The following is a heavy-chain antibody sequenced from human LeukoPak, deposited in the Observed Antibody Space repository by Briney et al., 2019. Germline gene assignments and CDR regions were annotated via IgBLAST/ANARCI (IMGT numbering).Heavy chain of an antibody. CDR1: IDSFSNYH. CDR2: VNESGGT. J-gene: IGHJ5*02. CDR3: ARGQGATVPQVGKNWFDP. Sequence: PSETLSLTCAVYIDSFSNYHWNWIRQTPAKGVEWIGEVNESGGTNISPSLRSRVILSVDTSKNQFSLKLISVTVADTAIYYCARGQGATVPQVGKNWFDPWGQGTLVTVSS. V-gene: IGHV4-34*01. D-gene: IGHD1-26*01.